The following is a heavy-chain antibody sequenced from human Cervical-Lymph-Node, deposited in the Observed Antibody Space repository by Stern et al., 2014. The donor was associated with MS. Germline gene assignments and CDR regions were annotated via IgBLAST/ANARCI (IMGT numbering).Heavy chain of an antibody. CDR1: GFTFGDYA. V-gene: IGHV3-9*01. CDR3: AKDLRSIAVAGIGYFDY. CDR2: ISWNSGSI. Sequence: EVQLVESGGGLVQPGRSLRISCAASGFTFGDYAMHWVRQAPGKGLEGVSGISWNSGSIGYADSVKGRFTISRDNAKNSLYLQMNSLRAEDTALYYCAKDLRSIAVAGIGYFDYWGQGTLVTVSS. D-gene: IGHD6-19*01. J-gene: IGHJ4*02.